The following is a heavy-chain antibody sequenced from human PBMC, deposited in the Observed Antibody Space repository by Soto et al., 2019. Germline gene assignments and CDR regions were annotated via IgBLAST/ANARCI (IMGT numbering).Heavy chain of an antibody. V-gene: IGHV4-4*02. CDR1: GGSISSSNW. J-gene: IGHJ6*03. D-gene: IGHD6-6*01. CDR3: ATSSSSVKYYYYMDV. CDR2: IYHSGST. Sequence: PSETLSLTCAVSGGSISSSNWWSWVRQPPGKGLEWIGEIYHSGSTNYNPSLKSRLTISVDTSKKQFSLKLSSVTAADTAVYYCATSSSSVKYYYYMDVWGKGTTVTVSS.